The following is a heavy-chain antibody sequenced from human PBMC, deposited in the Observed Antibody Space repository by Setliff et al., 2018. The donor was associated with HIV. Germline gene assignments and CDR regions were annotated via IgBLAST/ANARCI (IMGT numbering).Heavy chain of an antibody. CDR2: ISSSTGDT. V-gene: IGHV1-18*01. Sequence: ASVKVSCKASGYTFTSYGISWVRQAPGQGLEWMGSISSSTGDTKYSQKFQGRVTITTDESTSTAYMELSGLRSEDTAVYYCARDFGGYCSSMSCPGLFDPWGQGTLVTVSS. CDR1: GYTFTSYG. CDR3: ARDFGGYCSSMSCPGLFDP. J-gene: IGHJ5*02. D-gene: IGHD2-2*01.